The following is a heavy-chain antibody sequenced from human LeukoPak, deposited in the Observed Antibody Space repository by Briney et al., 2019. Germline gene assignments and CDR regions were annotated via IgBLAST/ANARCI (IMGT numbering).Heavy chain of an antibody. Sequence: GGSLRLSCAASGNYWMHWVRQAPGKGLVWVSHINSDGSWTSYADSVKGRFTISKDNAKNTVYLQMNNLRAEDTAVYHCVSFYETYWGRGTLVTVSS. V-gene: IGHV3-74*01. D-gene: IGHD2-2*01. CDR2: INSDGSWT. CDR1: GNYW. J-gene: IGHJ4*02. CDR3: VSFYETY.